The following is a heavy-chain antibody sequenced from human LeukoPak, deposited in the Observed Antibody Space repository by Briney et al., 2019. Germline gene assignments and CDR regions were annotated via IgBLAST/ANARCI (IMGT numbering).Heavy chain of an antibody. CDR3: ARDQKGYCSGGSCYSGLFDP. Sequence: SVKVSCKASGGTFCSYAISWVRQAPGQGLEWMGGIIPIFGTVNHAQKFQGRVRITADESTSTAYMEMSSLRSEDTAVYYCARDQKGYCSGGSCYSGLFDPWGQGTLVTVSS. CDR1: GGTFCSYA. V-gene: IGHV1-69*13. J-gene: IGHJ5*02. CDR2: IIPIFGTV. D-gene: IGHD2-15*01.